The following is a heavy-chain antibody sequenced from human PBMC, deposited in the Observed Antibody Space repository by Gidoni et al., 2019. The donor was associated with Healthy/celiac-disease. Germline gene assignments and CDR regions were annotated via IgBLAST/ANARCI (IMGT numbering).Heavy chain of an antibody. CDR3: ARDLSGIGGGDY. Sequence: QVQLQQWGAGLLKPSATLSLTCAVYGGSLRGYYWSWIRQPPGKGREWIGEINHSGSTNYNPSLKSRVTISVDTSKNQFSLKLSSVTAADTAVYYCARDLSGIGGGDYWGQGTLVTVSS. D-gene: IGHD3-10*01. CDR2: INHSGST. J-gene: IGHJ4*02. V-gene: IGHV4-34*01. CDR1: GGSLRGYY.